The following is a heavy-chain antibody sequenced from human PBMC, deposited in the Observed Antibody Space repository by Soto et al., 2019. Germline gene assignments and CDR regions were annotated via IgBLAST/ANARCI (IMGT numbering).Heavy chain of an antibody. CDR3: ARDYYGSGSYPSDYYGMDV. J-gene: IGHJ6*02. V-gene: IGHV3-30-3*01. D-gene: IGHD3-10*01. Sequence: GGSLRLSCAASGFTFSSYAMHWVRQAPGKGLEWVAVISYDGSNKYYADSVKGRFTISRDNSKNTLYLQMNSLRAEDTAVYYCARDYYGSGSYPSDYYGMDVWGQGTTVTVSS. CDR1: GFTFSSYA. CDR2: ISYDGSNK.